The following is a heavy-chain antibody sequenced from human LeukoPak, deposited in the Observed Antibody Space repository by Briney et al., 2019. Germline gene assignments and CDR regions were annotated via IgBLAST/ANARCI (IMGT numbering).Heavy chain of an antibody. J-gene: IGHJ6*02. CDR1: GGSISSSSYY. Sequence: SETLSLTCTVSGGSISSSSYYWGWIRQPPGKGLEWIGSIYYSGSTYYNPSLKSRVTISVDTSKNQFSLKLSSVTAADTAVYYCARGPDYGDYARPDYYYYGMDVWGQGTTVTVSS. D-gene: IGHD4-17*01. CDR2: IYYSGST. V-gene: IGHV4-39*01. CDR3: ARGPDYGDYARPDYYYYGMDV.